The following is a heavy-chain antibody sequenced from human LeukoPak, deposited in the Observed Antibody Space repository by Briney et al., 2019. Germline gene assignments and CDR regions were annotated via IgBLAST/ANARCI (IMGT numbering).Heavy chain of an antibody. Sequence: GGSLRLSCAASGFTFSSYAMSWVRQAPGKGLEWVALIWYDGSNKYYADSVEGRFTISRDNSKNTLFLQMNSLRAEDTAVYYCARDRGYSYGHPLDYWGQGTLVTVSS. D-gene: IGHD5-18*01. J-gene: IGHJ4*02. CDR1: GFTFSSYA. CDR2: IWYDGSNK. CDR3: ARDRGYSYGHPLDY. V-gene: IGHV3-33*08.